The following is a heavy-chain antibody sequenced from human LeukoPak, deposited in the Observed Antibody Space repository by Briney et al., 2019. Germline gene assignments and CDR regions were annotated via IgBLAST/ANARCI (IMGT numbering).Heavy chain of an antibody. V-gene: IGHV3-23*01. Sequence: GGSLRLSCAASGFTFSSYAMSWVRQAPGKGLEWVSSISGSGGSTYYADSVKGRFTISRDNSKNTLYLQMSSLRAEDTAVYYCVKGRVLLWFGELSPYFDYWGQGTLVTVSS. J-gene: IGHJ4*02. CDR1: GFTFSSYA. D-gene: IGHD3-10*01. CDR3: VKGRVLLWFGELSPYFDY. CDR2: ISGSGGST.